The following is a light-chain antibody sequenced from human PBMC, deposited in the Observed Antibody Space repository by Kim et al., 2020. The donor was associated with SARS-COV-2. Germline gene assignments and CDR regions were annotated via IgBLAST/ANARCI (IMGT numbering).Light chain of an antibody. J-gene: IGLJ1*01. Sequence: QSITISCTGTSSDVGGYNYVCWYQQHPGKVPKLMIFDVSNRPSGVSNRFSGSKSGNTASLTISGLQAEDEADYYCSSYTSSSTLEVFGTGTKVTVL. CDR3: SSYTSSSTLEV. V-gene: IGLV2-14*03. CDR2: DVS. CDR1: SSDVGGYNY.